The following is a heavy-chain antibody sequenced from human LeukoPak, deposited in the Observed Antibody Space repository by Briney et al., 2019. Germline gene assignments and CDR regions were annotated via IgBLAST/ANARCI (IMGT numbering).Heavy chain of an antibody. CDR2: INPNSGGT. CDR3: ARDRGMNYYDSSGHPTYNWFDP. Sequence: ASVKVSCKASGGTFSSYAISWVRQAPGQGLEWMGWINPNSGGTNYAQKFQGRVTMTRDTSISTAYMELSRLRSDDTAVYYCARDRGMNYYDSSGHPTYNWFDPWGQGTLVTVSS. V-gene: IGHV1-2*02. CDR1: GGTFSSYA. J-gene: IGHJ5*02. D-gene: IGHD3-22*01.